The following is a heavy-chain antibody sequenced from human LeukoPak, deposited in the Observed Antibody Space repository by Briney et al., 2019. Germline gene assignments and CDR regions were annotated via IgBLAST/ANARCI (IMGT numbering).Heavy chain of an antibody. J-gene: IGHJ4*02. D-gene: IGHD4-17*01. V-gene: IGHV3-15*01. CDR2: IKSKPDCGKT. CDR1: GFTFSNAW. Sequence: GGALRLTCAVSGFTFSNAWMSWVGQAPGKGLDWVGRIKSKPDCGKTDYAAPVKGRFTISRDDSKNTLYLQMNSLKTEDTAVYYCTTGDYGDYGFYDYWGQGTLVTVSS. CDR3: TTGDYGDYGFYDY.